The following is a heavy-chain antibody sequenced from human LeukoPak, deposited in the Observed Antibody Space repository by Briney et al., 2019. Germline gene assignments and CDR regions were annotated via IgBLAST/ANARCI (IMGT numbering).Heavy chain of an antibody. V-gene: IGHV3-7*03. J-gene: IGHJ4*02. CDR2: IKLDGSEK. CDR3: ARDMAPGAVAGIAHSL. Sequence: PGGSLRLSCVASGFTFGKYWMSWVRQAPGEGLEWVANIKLDGSEKNYVDSVKGRFTISRDNTKNSLYLQMNSLRAEDTAVFYCARDMAPGAVAGIAHSLWGQGTLVTVSS. D-gene: IGHD6-19*01. CDR1: GFTFGKYW.